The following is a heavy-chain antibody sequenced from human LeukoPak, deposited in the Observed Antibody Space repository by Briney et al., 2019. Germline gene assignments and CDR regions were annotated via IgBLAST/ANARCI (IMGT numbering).Heavy chain of an antibody. CDR3: ARRGVGGDGYNDY. D-gene: IGHD5-24*01. CDR1: GYSFSTYW. Sequence: GESLQISCQGSGYSFSTYWITWVRQMPGKGLEWMGIIYPSDSDTRYSPSFQGQVTISADKSISTAYLQWSSLKASDSGMYYCARRGVGGDGYNDYWGQGTLVTVSS. CDR2: IYPSDSDT. J-gene: IGHJ4*02. V-gene: IGHV5-51*01.